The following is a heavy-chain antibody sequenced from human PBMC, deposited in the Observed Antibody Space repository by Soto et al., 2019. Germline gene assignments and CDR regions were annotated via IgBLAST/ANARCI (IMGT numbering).Heavy chain of an antibody. Sequence: QVQLVESGGGVVQPGRSLRLSCAASGFTFSSYGMHWVRQAPGKGLEWVAVISYDGSNKYYADSVKGRFTISRDNSKNTLYLQMNSLRAEDTAVYYCAKDLGYFDWLRYYYYGMDVWGQGTTVTVSS. D-gene: IGHD3-9*01. CDR1: GFTFSSYG. CDR3: AKDLGYFDWLRYYYYGMDV. CDR2: ISYDGSNK. V-gene: IGHV3-30*18. J-gene: IGHJ6*02.